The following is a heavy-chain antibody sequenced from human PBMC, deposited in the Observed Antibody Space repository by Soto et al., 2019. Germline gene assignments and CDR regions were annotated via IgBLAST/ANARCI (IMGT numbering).Heavy chain of an antibody. V-gene: IGHV1-18*01. CDR1: GYTFTSYG. CDR2: ISAYNGNT. CDR3: ARDPRRHDILTGTNWFDP. Sequence: GASVKVSCKASGYTFTSYGISCVRQAPGQGLEWMGWISAYNGNTNYAQKLQGRVTMTTDTSTSTAYMELRSLRSDDTAVYYCARDPRRHDILTGTNWFDPWGQGTLVTVSS. J-gene: IGHJ5*02. D-gene: IGHD3-9*01.